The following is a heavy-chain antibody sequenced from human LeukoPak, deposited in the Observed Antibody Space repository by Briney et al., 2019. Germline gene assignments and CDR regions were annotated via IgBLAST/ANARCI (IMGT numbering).Heavy chain of an antibody. CDR3: ASGSWVFDF. Sequence: GGSLRLSCVASGFTVSSNYMSWVRQAPGKGLEWVSVIYSGGSTYYADSVKGRFTISRHISKNTLYLQVNSLRPEDTAVYYCASGSWVFDFWGQGTLVTVSS. J-gene: IGHJ4*02. CDR2: IYSGGST. CDR1: GFTVSSNY. V-gene: IGHV3-53*04. D-gene: IGHD3-16*01.